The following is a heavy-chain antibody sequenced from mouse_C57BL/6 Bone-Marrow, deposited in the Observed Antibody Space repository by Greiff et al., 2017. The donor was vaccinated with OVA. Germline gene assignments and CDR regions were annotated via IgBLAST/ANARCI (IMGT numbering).Heavy chain of an antibody. V-gene: IGHV1-18*01. CDR1: GYTFTDYN. CDR2: INPNNGGT. Sequence: VQLQQSGPELVKPGASVKIPCKASGYTFTDYNMAWVKQSHGKSLEWIGDINPNNGGTIYNQKIKGKAILTVDKSSSTAYMELRSLTSEDTAVYYCALDSAGVFAYWGQGTLVTVSA. J-gene: IGHJ3*01. CDR3: ALDSAGVFAY. D-gene: IGHD3-2*02.